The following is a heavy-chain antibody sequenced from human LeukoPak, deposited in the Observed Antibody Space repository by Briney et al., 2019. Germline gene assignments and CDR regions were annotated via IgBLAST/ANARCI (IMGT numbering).Heavy chain of an antibody. J-gene: IGHJ4*02. CDR2: ITNDGTST. D-gene: IGHD3-22*01. CDR3: ARGLTTTSADY. CDR1: GFTFSSYL. V-gene: IGHV3-74*01. Sequence: GGSLRLSCAASGFTFSSYLMHWVRQAPGKELVWVSRITNDGTSTSHADSVKGRFATSRDNAKNTLYLQMNSLRAEDTAVYYCARGLTTTSADYWGQGTLVTVSS.